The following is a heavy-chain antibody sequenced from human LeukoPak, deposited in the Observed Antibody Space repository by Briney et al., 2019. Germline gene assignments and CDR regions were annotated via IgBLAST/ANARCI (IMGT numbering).Heavy chain of an antibody. D-gene: IGHD3-3*01. CDR2: INPNTGDT. CDR1: VYTFSAFY. CDR3: ARGLLSGVPPEYYAMDV. J-gene: IGHJ6*02. Sequence: SSVNVSCKASVYTFSAFYKHWVRQAPGQGLEWVGWINPNTGDTTYAQKFQGRITMTRYTSISTDYMELSSLRSDDTAVYYCARGLLSGVPPEYYAMDVWGQGTTVTVSS. V-gene: IGHV1-2*02.